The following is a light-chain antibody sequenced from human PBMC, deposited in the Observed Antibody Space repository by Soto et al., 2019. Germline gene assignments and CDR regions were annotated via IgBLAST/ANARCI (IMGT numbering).Light chain of an antibody. CDR2: GAS. CDR3: QQYNNWPRT. V-gene: IGKV3-15*01. CDR1: QSVSSN. Sequence: TQPRATLSVTTRGRATLSCMASQSVSSNLAWYQQKPGQAPRLLIYGASTRATGIPARFSGSGSGTEFPLTICSLRSEDCAVYCCQQYNNWPRTSGQGTKVDTK. J-gene: IGKJ1*01.